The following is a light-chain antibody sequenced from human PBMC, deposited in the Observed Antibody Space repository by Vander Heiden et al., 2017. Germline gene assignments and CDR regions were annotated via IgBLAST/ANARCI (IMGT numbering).Light chain of an antibody. CDR2: DVS. V-gene: IGLV2-23*02. Sequence: QSALTQPAPVSGSPCQPITISCTGTSNDVGNYNLVSWYQQHPGKAPKLIIYDVSERPSGVSDRFSGSKSGNTASLTISRLQAEDEADYYCCSYAGPDTYVFGTVTKVTVL. CDR1: SNDVGNYNL. J-gene: IGLJ1*01. CDR3: CSYAGPDTYV.